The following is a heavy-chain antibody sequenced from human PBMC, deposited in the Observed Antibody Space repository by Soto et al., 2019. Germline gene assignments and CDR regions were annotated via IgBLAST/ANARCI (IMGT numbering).Heavy chain of an antibody. V-gene: IGHV4-31*03. CDR3: ARDPGLSDFWSGFGMDV. Sequence: QVQLQESGPGLVEPSQTLSLTCTVSGGSISSGDNHWNWVRQHPGKGLEWIGQIRSSGSASYNPSLQNRVTISVDTSKNQFSLKLSSVTAADTAVYYCARDPGLSDFWSGFGMDVWGQGTTVTVSS. CDR2: IRSSGSA. CDR1: GGSISSGDNH. J-gene: IGHJ6*02. D-gene: IGHD3-3*01.